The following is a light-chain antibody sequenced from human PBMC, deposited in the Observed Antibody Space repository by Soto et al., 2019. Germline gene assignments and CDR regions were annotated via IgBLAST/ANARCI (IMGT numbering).Light chain of an antibody. V-gene: IGLV3-21*04. Sequence: SYELTQPPSVSVAPGKTARITCGGNNIGSKSVHWYQQKPGQAPVLVIYYDSDRPSGIPERLSGSNSGNTATLTISRVEAGDEADYYCQVWDNTSDHVVFGGGTKLTVL. CDR2: YDS. CDR3: QVWDNTSDHVV. CDR1: NIGSKS. J-gene: IGLJ2*01.